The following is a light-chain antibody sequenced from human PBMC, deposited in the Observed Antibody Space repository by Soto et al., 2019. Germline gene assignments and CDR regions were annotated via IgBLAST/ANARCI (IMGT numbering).Light chain of an antibody. CDR3: QQYGSSPPWT. CDR1: QSVSSSF. Sequence: EVVWTESPGTLSLTPGERATLSCRASQSVSSSFLAWYQQKPGQAPRLLIYGASSRATGIPDRFSGSGSGTDFTLTISRLEPEDFAGYYCQQYGSSPPWTFGQGTKVEIK. V-gene: IGKV3-20*01. J-gene: IGKJ1*01. CDR2: GAS.